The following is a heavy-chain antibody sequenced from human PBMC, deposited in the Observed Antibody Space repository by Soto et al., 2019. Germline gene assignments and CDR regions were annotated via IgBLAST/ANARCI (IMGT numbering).Heavy chain of an antibody. CDR1: GLSITDSEMG. J-gene: IGHJ5*02. D-gene: IGHD6-19*01. V-gene: IGHV2-26*01. CDR2: IDSSGEK. Sequence: QVTLKESGPVLVKPTETLTLRCTVSGLSITDSEMGVSWIRQPQGQPLEWLAHIDSSGEKSYRTFLKSRRAISKDTSNSQIVLTMTNMDPADTATYYCARRHLAVAVSPWFDPWGQGIPVTVSS. CDR3: ARRHLAVAVSPWFDP.